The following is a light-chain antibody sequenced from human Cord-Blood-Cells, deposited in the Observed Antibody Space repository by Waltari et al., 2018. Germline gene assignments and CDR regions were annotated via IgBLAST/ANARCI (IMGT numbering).Light chain of an antibody. J-gene: IGLJ2*01. V-gene: IGLV2-8*01. Sequence: QSALTQPPSASGYPGQSVTISCTGTSSDVGGYNYVSWYQQHPGKAPKLMIYEVSKRPLGVPDRFSGSKSGHTASLTVSGLQAEDEGDYYCSSYAGSNNLVFGGGTKLTVL. CDR3: SSYAGSNNLV. CDR1: SSDVGGYNY. CDR2: EVS.